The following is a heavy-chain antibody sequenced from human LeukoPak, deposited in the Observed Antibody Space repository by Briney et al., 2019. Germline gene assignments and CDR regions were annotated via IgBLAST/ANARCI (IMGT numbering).Heavy chain of an antibody. CDR3: ASGERGYSYGSSFYYYYGMDV. V-gene: IGHV4-61*02. CDR1: GGSISSGSYY. D-gene: IGHD5-18*01. Sequence: SETLSLTCTVSGGSISSGSYYWSWIRQPAGKGLEWMGRIYTSGSTNYNPSLKSRVTISVDTSKNQFSLKLSSVTAADTAVYYCASGERGYSYGSSFYYYYGMDVWGQGTTVTVSS. CDR2: IYTSGST. J-gene: IGHJ6*02.